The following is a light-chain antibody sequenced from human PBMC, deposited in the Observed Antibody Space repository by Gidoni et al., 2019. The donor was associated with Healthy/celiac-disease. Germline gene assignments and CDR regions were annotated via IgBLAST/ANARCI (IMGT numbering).Light chain of an antibody. CDR1: QSVSSY. V-gene: IGKV3-11*01. CDR3: QQRSNWPRHT. J-gene: IGKJ4*01. Sequence: ELVLTQSPATLSLSPGERATLSCRASQSVSSYLAWYQQKPGQAPRLLIYDASNRATGIPARFSGSGSGTDFTLTISSLEPEDFAVYYCQQRSNWPRHTFGGGTKVEIK. CDR2: DAS.